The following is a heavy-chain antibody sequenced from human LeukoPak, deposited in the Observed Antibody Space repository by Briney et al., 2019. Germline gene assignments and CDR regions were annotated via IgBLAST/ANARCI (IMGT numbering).Heavy chain of an antibody. CDR1: GGSISSGSYY. CDR2: IYTSGST. V-gene: IGHV4-61*02. J-gene: IGHJ6*03. D-gene: IGHD3-10*01. Sequence: SETLSLTCTVSGGSISSGSYYWSWIRQPAGKGLEWIGRIYTSGSTKYNPSLKSRVTISGETSKNQFSLKLSSVTAADTAVYYCARDRGSPFHGFAYYYYYMDVWGKGTTVTISS. CDR3: ARDRGSPFHGFAYYYYYMDV.